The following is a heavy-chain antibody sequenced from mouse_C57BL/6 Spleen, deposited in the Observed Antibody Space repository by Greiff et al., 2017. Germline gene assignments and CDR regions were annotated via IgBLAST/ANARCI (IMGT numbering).Heavy chain of an antibody. V-gene: IGHV8-8*01. D-gene: IGHD6-5*01. CDR3: ARIERNYAFAWFAY. CDR1: GFSLSTFGMG. J-gene: IGHJ3*01. CDR2: IWWDDDK. Sequence: QVTLKVSGPGILQPSQTLSLTCSFSGFSLSTFGMGVGWIRQPSGKGLEWMAHIWWDDDKYYNPALKSRLTISKDTSKNQVFLKIANVDTADTATYYCARIERNYAFAWFAYWGQGTLVTVSA.